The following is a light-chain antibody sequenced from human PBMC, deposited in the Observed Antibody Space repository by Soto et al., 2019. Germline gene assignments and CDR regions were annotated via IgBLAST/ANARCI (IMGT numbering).Light chain of an antibody. V-gene: IGLV1-51*01. CDR2: DNN. CDR3: GTWDGSLSAVV. Sequence: QSVLTQPPSLSAAPGQKVTISCSGSSFNIGNNYVSWYQQLPGTAPKLLIYDNNERPSGIPDRFSGSKSDTSATLGITGLQTGDEADYYCGTWDGSLSAVVFGGGTKLTVL. J-gene: IGLJ2*01. CDR1: SFNIGNNY.